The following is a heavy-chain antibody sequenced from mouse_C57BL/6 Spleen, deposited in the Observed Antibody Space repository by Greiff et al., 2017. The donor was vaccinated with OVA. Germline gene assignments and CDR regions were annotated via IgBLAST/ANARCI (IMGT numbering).Heavy chain of an antibody. CDR3: AKKGGYGNSLDY. J-gene: IGHJ2*01. Sequence: VKLVASGPGLVPPSQSLSITCTVSGFSLTSYGVHWVRQSPGKGLEWLGVIWRGGSTDYNAAFMSRLSITKDNSKSQVFFKMNSLQADDTAIYYCAKKGGYGNSLDYWGQGTTLTVSS. D-gene: IGHD2-1*01. CDR2: IWRGGST. V-gene: IGHV2-5*01. CDR1: GFSLTSYG.